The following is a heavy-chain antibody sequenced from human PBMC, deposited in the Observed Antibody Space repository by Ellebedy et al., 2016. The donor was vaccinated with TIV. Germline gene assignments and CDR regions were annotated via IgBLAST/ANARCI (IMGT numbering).Heavy chain of an antibody. V-gene: IGHV3-15*07. J-gene: IGHJ3*02. Sequence: GESLKISCAASGFTFSNAWMNWVRQAPGKGLEWVGRIKSKTDGGTTEYAAPVKGRFTISRDDSKNTLYLQMNSLKTEDTAVYYCTTGPSTGWDDAFDIWGQGTMVTVSS. CDR2: IKSKTDGGTT. CDR1: GFTFSNAW. D-gene: IGHD6-19*01. CDR3: TTGPSTGWDDAFDI.